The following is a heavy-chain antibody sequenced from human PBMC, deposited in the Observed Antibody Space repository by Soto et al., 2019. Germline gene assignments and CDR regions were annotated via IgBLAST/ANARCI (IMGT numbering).Heavy chain of an antibody. J-gene: IGHJ4*02. CDR2: IYYSGST. D-gene: IGHD5-18*01. CDR3: ASLSVDTAIPYYFDY. V-gene: IGHV4-39*01. Sequence: PSETLSLTCTVSGGSISSSSYYWGWIRQPPGKGLEWIGSIYYSGSTHYNPSLKSRVTISVDTSKNQFSLKLSSVTAADTAVYYCASLSVDTAIPYYFDYWGQGTLVTVSS. CDR1: GGSISSSSYY.